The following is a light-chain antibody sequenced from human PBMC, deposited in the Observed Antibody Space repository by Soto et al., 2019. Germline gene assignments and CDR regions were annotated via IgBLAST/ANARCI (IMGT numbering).Light chain of an antibody. CDR1: SSNIGAGYD. Sequence: QSVLTQPPSVSGAPGQRVTISCTGSSSNIGAGYDVHWYQQLPGTAPKLLIYGNSKRPSGVPDRFSGSKSGTSASLANTGLQAEDEADYYCQSYDSSLSGSVFGGGTKLTVL. CDR2: GNS. CDR3: QSYDSSLSGSV. J-gene: IGLJ2*01. V-gene: IGLV1-40*01.